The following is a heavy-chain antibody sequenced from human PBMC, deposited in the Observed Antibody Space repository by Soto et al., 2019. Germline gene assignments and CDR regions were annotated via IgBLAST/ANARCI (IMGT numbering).Heavy chain of an antibody. J-gene: IGHJ4*02. D-gene: IGHD6-13*01. CDR1: GFSLSISGVG. Sequence: QITLKESGPTLVKPTQTLTLTCTFSGFSLSISGVGVGWIRQPPGKALEWLALLSWDDDKRYSPSLTSRLSITKDTSKTQVVLTMTNMDAVETATYYCAHSHSNSHQALDYWGQGTLVTVSS. CDR3: AHSHSNSHQALDY. V-gene: IGHV2-5*02. CDR2: LSWDDDK.